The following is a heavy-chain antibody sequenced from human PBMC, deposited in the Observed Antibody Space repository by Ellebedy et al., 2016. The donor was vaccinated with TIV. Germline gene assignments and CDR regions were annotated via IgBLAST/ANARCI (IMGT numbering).Heavy chain of an antibody. V-gene: IGHV4-39*01. D-gene: IGHD3-10*01. CDR1: GGSLSRSSSY. Sequence: SETLSLTCTVSGGSLSRSSSYWGWIRQSPQKGLEWIGSIYYTGSTFYNPSLKSRVTISVATSKSQFSLRLTSVTAADTAVYYCARWFGELLYVRWFDPWGQGTLVTVSS. CDR2: IYYTGST. J-gene: IGHJ5*02. CDR3: ARWFGELLYVRWFDP.